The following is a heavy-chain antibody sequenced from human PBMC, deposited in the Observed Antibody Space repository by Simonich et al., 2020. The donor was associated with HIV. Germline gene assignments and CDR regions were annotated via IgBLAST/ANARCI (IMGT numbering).Heavy chain of an antibody. Sequence: EVQLVESGGGLVKPGGSLRLSCAASGFTFSSYSMNWVRQAPGKGQEWVSSISSSSSYIYYADSVKGRFTISRDNAKNSLYLQMNSLRAEDTAVYYCARDGRKGSSTSCSDYWGQGTLVTVSS. D-gene: IGHD2-2*01. CDR3: ARDGRKGSSTSCSDY. J-gene: IGHJ4*02. CDR2: ISSSSSYI. CDR1: GFTFSSYS. V-gene: IGHV3-21*01.